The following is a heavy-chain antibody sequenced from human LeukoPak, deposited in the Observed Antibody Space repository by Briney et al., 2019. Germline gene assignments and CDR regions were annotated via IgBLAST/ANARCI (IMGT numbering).Heavy chain of an antibody. V-gene: IGHV3-53*01. D-gene: IGHD5-12*01. CDR2: IYSGGST. Sequence: GGSLRLSCAASGFTVSSNYMSWVRQAPGKGLEWVSAIYSGGSTFYADSVKGRFSISRDNSKNTLYLQMNSLRAEDTAVYYCASTHRFSGYPGPFDYWGQGTLVTVSS. CDR3: ASTHRFSGYPGPFDY. J-gene: IGHJ4*02. CDR1: GFTVSSNY.